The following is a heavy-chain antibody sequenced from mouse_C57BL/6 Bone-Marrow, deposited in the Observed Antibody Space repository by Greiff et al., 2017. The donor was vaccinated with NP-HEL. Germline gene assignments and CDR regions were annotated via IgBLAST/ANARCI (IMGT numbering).Heavy chain of an antibody. CDR2: INPGSGGT. J-gene: IGHJ1*03. D-gene: IGHD2-2*01. Sequence: QVQLQQSGAELVRPGTSVKVSCTASGYAFTNSLIEWVKQRPGQGLAWIGVINPGSGGTNYNEQFKGKATLTADKSSSPAYMQLSSLTSEDTAVYFCAREGNGYYWYFDVWGTGTTVTGSS. CDR3: AREGNGYYWYFDV. CDR1: GYAFTNSL. V-gene: IGHV1-54*01.